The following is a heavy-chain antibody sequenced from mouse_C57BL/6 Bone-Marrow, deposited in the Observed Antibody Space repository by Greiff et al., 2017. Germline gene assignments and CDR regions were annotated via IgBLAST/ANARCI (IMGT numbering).Heavy chain of an antibody. CDR2: ISDGGSYT. CDR3: ARDIYDGYYVGAMDY. Sequence: EVQGVESGGGLVKPGGSLKLSCAASGFTFNSYAMSWVRQTPEKSLEWVATISDGGSYTYYPDNVKGRFTISRDNAKNNLYLQMSHLKSEDTAMYYCARDIYDGYYVGAMDYWGQGTSVTVSS. V-gene: IGHV5-4*01. D-gene: IGHD2-3*01. CDR1: GFTFNSYA. J-gene: IGHJ4*01.